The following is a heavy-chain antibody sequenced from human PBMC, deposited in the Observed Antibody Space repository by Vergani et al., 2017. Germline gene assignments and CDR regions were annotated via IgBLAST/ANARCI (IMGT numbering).Heavy chain of an antibody. CDR1: GASIRSSNYY. CDR3: ARHSTVEWLVKLGWIDP. D-gene: IGHD6-19*01. V-gene: IGHV4-39*01. Sequence: QLQLQESCPGLVKPSATLSLTCSVSGASIRSSNYYWGWIRQPPGKGLEWIASIYYSGSTYYNPSLKSRVTISVDTSKNQFSLKLSSVTAADTAVYFGARHSTVEWLVKLGWIDPWGQGILVTVSA. J-gene: IGHJ5*02. CDR2: IYYSGST.